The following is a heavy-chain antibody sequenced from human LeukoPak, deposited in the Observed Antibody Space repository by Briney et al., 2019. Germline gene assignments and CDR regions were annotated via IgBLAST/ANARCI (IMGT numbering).Heavy chain of an antibody. Sequence: PSETLSLTCTVSGGSISSSSYYWGWIRQPPGKGLEWIGSIYYSGSTYYNPSLKSRVTISVDTSKNQFSLKLSSVTAADTAVYYCARNLHPSFDYWGQGTLVTVSS. V-gene: IGHV4-39*01. CDR1: GGSISSSSYY. CDR3: ARNLHPSFDY. J-gene: IGHJ4*02. CDR2: IYYSGST.